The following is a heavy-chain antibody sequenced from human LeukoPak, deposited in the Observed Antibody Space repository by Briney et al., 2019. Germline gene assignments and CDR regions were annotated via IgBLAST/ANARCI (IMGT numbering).Heavy chain of an antibody. D-gene: IGHD3-9*01. CDR3: VRHTSRWGYYDILTGPPVGWFDP. Sequence: SETLSLTCTVSGGSISSYYWSWIRQPPGKGLEWIGYIYYSGSTNYNPSLKSRVTISVDTSKNQFSLKLSSVTAADTAVYYCVRHTSRWGYYDILTGPPVGWFDPWGQGTLVTVSS. CDR1: GGSISSYY. V-gene: IGHV4-59*08. J-gene: IGHJ5*02. CDR2: IYYSGST.